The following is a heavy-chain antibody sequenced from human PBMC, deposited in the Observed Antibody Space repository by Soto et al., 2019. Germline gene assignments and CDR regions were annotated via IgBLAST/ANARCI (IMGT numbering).Heavy chain of an antibody. CDR2: IKQDGSEK. Sequence: GGSLRLSCAASGFTFSSYWMSWVRQAPGKGLEWVANIKQDGSEKYYVDSVKGRFTISRDNAKNSLYLQMNSLRAEDTAVYYCARDGGWTEGPYYYYYGMDVWGQGTTVTVSS. CDR3: ARDGGWTEGPYYYYYGMDV. V-gene: IGHV3-7*01. CDR1: GFTFSSYW. D-gene: IGHD2-15*01. J-gene: IGHJ6*02.